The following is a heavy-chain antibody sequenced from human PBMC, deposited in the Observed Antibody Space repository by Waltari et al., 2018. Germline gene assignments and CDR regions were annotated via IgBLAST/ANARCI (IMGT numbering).Heavy chain of an antibody. CDR1: GGTFSSYA. CDR2: IIPNLGTA. D-gene: IGHD2-21*01. Sequence: QVQLVQSGAEVKKPGSSVKVSCKASGGTFSSYAISWVRQAPGKGLEWMGWIIPNLGTANYAQKFQGRVTITADKSTSTAYMELSSLRSEDTAVYYCAREGENCGGDCPGAFDIWGQGTMVTVSS. V-gene: IGHV1-69*14. J-gene: IGHJ3*02. CDR3: AREGENCGGDCPGAFDI.